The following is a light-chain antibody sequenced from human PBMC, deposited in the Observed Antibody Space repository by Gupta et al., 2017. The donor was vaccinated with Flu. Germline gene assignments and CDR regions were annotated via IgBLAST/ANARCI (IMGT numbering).Light chain of an antibody. CDR3: QQYGSSPAFS. V-gene: IGKV3-20*01. CDR2: GAS. CDR1: QTVAGSF. J-gene: IGKJ2*01. Sequence: EVVLTQSPGSLSLSPGERATLSCRASQTVAGSFLAWYQQEPGQAPRPLIYGASTRAAGIPDRFSGSVSGTDFTLTISRLEPEDFAVYYCQQYGSSPAFSFGQGTKLE.